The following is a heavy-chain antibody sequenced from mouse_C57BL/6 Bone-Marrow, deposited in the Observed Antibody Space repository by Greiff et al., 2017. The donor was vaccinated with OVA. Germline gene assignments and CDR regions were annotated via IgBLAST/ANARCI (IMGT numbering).Heavy chain of an antibody. CDR3: ARGGGSLAWFAY. J-gene: IGHJ3*01. CDR1: GYTFTSYW. D-gene: IGHD3-1*01. Sequence: QVQLKQPGAELVMPGASVKLSCKASGYTFTSYWMHWVKQRPGQGLEWIGEIDPSDSYTNYNQKFKGKSTLTVDKSSSTAYMQLSSLTSEDSAVYYCARGGGSLAWFAYWGQGTLVTVSA. CDR2: IDPSDSYT. V-gene: IGHV1-69*01.